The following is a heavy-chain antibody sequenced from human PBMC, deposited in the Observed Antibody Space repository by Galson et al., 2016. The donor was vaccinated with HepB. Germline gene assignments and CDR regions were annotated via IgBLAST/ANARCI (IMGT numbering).Heavy chain of an antibody. CDR3: AKDEFLEGDYYYYGMDV. J-gene: IGHJ6*02. Sequence: SLRLSCAASGFTFSSYWMHWVRQAPGKGLVWVSRINSDESNPNYADSVKGRFTISRDNAKNTLYLQMSSLRAEDTAVYYCAKDEFLEGDYYYYGMDVWGQGTTVTVSS. V-gene: IGHV3-74*01. CDR1: GFTFSSYW. D-gene: IGHD3-3*01. CDR2: INSDESNP.